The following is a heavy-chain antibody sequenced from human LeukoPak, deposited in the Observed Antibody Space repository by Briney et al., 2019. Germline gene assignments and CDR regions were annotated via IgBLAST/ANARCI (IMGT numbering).Heavy chain of an antibody. CDR1: GFTFSSYA. CDR3: ARDGYCSSTSCYRGGGIYYGMDV. D-gene: IGHD2-2*02. Sequence: PGGSLRLSCSASGFTFSSYAMHWVRQAPGKGLEYVSAISSNGGSTYYADSVKGRFTISRDNSKNTLYLQMSSLRAEDTAVYYCARDGYCSSTSCYRGGGIYYGMDVWGKGTTVTVSS. V-gene: IGHV3-64D*06. J-gene: IGHJ6*04. CDR2: ISSNGGST.